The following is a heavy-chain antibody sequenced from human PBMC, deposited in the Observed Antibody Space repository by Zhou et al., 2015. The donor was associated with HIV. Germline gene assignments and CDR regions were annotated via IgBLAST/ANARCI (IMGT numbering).Heavy chain of an antibody. J-gene: IGHJ4*02. Sequence: QVHLVQSGAEEKKPGASVKVSCKASGYTFINHYIHWVRQAPGQGLEWMGIINPTDGSTSYARKFQGRVTMTRDTSTSTVYMALNSLRSEDTAIYYCAKAMTGTDWGFDYWGQGTLVTVSS. CDR3: AKAMTGTDWGFDY. V-gene: IGHV1-46*01. CDR2: INPTDGST. D-gene: IGHD6-19*01. CDR1: GYTFINHY.